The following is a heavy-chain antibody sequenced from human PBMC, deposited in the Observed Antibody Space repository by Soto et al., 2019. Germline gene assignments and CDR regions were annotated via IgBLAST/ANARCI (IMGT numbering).Heavy chain of an antibody. Sequence: QVQLVESGGSVVQPGRSLRLSCAASGFTFSSYGMHWVRQAPGKGLEWVAVISYDGSNKYYADSVKGRFTISRDNSKNTLYLQMNSLRAEDTAVYYCAKDEGLEFDYWGQGTLVTVSS. CDR3: AKDEGLEFDY. V-gene: IGHV3-30*18. J-gene: IGHJ4*02. CDR1: GFTFSSYG. CDR2: ISYDGSNK.